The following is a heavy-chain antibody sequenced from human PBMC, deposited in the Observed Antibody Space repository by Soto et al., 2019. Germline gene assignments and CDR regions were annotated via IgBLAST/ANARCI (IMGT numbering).Heavy chain of an antibody. J-gene: IGHJ6*02. D-gene: IGHD5-12*01. V-gene: IGHV4-39*01. CDR2: IYYSGST. CDR1: GGSISSSSYY. CDR3: ARLLRHNYYGMDV. Sequence: SETLSLTCTVSGGSISSSSYYWGWIRQPPGRGLEWIGSIYYSGSTYYNPSLKSRVTISVDTSKNQFSLKLSSVTAADTAVYYCARLLRHNYYGMDVWGQGTTVTVSS.